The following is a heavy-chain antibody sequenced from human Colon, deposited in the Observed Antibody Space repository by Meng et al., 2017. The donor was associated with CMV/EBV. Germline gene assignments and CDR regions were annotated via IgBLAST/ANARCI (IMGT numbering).Heavy chain of an antibody. J-gene: IGHJ4*02. V-gene: IGHV1-46*01. CDR3: ARDNPQPRWGWSGSPAEY. CDR1: GYTFTSYY. Sequence: ASVKVSCKASGYTFTSYYIHWVRQAPGQGLEWMGMINPGGGSTSYSHKFQDRITMTRDTSTSTVYMNLGGLRSDDTAVYYCARDNPQPRWGWSGSPAEYWGGGSLVTVSS. D-gene: IGHD3-10*01. CDR2: INPGGGST.